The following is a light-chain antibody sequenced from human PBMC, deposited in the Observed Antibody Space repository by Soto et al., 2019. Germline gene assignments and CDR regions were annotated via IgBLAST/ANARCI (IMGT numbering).Light chain of an antibody. Sequence: QSALTQPASVSGSPGQSIAISCIGTSSDVGAYNYVSWYQQHPGKAPKLVIYDVNNRPSGFSNRFSGSKSGNTASLTISGLQAEDEADYYCGSYTTSGSVVFGGGTKVTVL. CDR3: GSYTTSGSVV. CDR1: SSDVGAYNY. J-gene: IGLJ2*01. CDR2: DVN. V-gene: IGLV2-14*03.